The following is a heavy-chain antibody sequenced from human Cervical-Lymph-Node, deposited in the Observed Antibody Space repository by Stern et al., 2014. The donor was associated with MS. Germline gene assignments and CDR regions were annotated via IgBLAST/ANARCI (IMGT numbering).Heavy chain of an antibody. D-gene: IGHD6-19*01. CDR1: GFSLSTSGVG. CDR3: AHTDNGYSSGWHYGPQFDY. J-gene: IGHJ4*02. CDR2: IYWDDDK. Sequence: QVTLKESGPTLVKPTQTLTLTCTFSGFSLSTSGVGVGWIRQPPGKALEWLALIYWDDDKRYSPSLKSRLTITKDTSKNQVVLTMTNMDPVDTATYYCAHTDNGYSSGWHYGPQFDYWGQGTLVTVSS. V-gene: IGHV2-5*02.